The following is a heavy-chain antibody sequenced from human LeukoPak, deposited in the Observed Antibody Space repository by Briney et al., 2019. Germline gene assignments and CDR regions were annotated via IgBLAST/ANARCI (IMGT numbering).Heavy chain of an antibody. V-gene: IGHV4-30-2*01. CDR1: GGSIGSGGYS. J-gene: IGHJ5*02. D-gene: IGHD3-10*01. Sequence: SETLSLTCAVSGGSIGSGGYSWSWIRQPPGKGLEWIGYVYHSGSTYYNPSLKSRVTISVDRSKNQFSLKLSSVTAADTAVYYCARSILLWFGEFSILRGDSWFDPWGQGTLVTVSS. CDR3: ARSILLWFGEFSILRGDSWFDP. CDR2: VYHSGST.